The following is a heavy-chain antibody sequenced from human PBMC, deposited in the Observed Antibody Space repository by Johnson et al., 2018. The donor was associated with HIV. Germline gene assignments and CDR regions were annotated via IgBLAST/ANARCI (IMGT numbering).Heavy chain of an antibody. CDR1: GFTFSTYA. CDR2: ISSNGGST. CDR3: TKAGGQLVLDDAFDI. J-gene: IGHJ3*02. Sequence: VQLVESGGGLVQPGRSLRLSCAASGFTFSTYAMHWVRQAPGKGLEYVSAISSNGGSTYYANSVKGRFTISRDDSKNTLYLQMNSLKTEDTAVYYCTKAGGQLVLDDAFDIWGQGTMVTVSS. V-gene: IGHV3-64*01. D-gene: IGHD6-6*01.